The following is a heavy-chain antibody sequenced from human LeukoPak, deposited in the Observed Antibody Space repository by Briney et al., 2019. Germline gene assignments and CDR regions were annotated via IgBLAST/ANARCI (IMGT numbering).Heavy chain of an antibody. J-gene: IGHJ4*02. CDR1: GGSFSGYY. V-gene: IGHV4-34*01. CDR2: INHSGST. CDR3: ARQPGSYLLWGDY. D-gene: IGHD1-26*01. Sequence: SETLSLTCAVYGGSFSGYYWSWIRQPPGKGLEWIGEINHSGSTNYNPSLKSRVTISVDTSKNQFSLKLSSVTAADTAVYYCARQPGSYLLWGDYWGQGTLVTVSS.